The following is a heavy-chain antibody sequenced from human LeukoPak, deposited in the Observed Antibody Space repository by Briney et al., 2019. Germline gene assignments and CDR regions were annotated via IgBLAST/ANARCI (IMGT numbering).Heavy chain of an antibody. J-gene: IGHJ4*02. Sequence: GGSLRLSCEASGYTFDDYAMHWVRQAPGKGLEWVSGISWNSGSIGYADSVKGRFSISRDNGKNSLYLQMDSLTTEDTASYYCAKGHTYGLGESYLDFWGQGTLVSVSS. V-gene: IGHV3-9*01. CDR2: ISWNSGSI. CDR3: AKGHTYGLGESYLDF. D-gene: IGHD5-18*01. CDR1: GYTFDDYA.